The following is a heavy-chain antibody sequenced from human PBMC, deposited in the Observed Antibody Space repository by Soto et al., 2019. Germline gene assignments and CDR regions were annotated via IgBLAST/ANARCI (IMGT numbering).Heavy chain of an antibody. CDR1: GYKFSTYA. CDR2: ITPNSGYT. D-gene: IGHD3-9*01. CDR3: ATSYDTGFDP. V-gene: IGHV1-18*01. Sequence: QLQLTQSGGEARKPGASVRVSCAASGYKFSTYAISWLRQSPGQGLEWMGLITPNSGYTNYAQKFQGRLILTTDIPSSTAYMELTSLRYDDTDIYYCATSYDTGFDPWGQGTLVSVS. J-gene: IGHJ5*02.